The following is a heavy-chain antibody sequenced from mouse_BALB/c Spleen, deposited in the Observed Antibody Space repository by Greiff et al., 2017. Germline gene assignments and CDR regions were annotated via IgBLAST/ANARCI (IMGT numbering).Heavy chain of an antibody. J-gene: IGHJ4*01. V-gene: IGHV1-82*01. Sequence: VHLVESGPELVKPGASVKISCKASGYAFSSSWMNWVKQRPGQGLEWIGRIYPGDGDTNYNGKFKGKATLTADKSSSTAYMQLSSLTSVDSAVYFCARSYDYDKDYYAMDYWGQGTSVTVSS. CDR1: GYAFSSSW. D-gene: IGHD2-4*01. CDR2: IYPGDGDT. CDR3: ARSYDYDKDYYAMDY.